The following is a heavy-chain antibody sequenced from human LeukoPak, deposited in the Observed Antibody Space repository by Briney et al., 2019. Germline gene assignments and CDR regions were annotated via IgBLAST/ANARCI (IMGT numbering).Heavy chain of an antibody. CDR3: ANGGADSSGYYYVVR. CDR1: GGSISSYY. J-gene: IGHJ4*02. Sequence: PSETLSLTCIVSGGSISSYYWSWIRQPAGKGLEWIGRIYTSGSTNYNPSLKSRVTMSVDTSKNQFSLKLSSVTAADTAVYYCANGGADSSGYYYVVRWGQGTLVTVSS. D-gene: IGHD3-22*01. CDR2: IYTSGST. V-gene: IGHV4-4*07.